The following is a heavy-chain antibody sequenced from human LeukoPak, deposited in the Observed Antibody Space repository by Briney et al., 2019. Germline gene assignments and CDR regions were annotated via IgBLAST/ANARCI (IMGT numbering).Heavy chain of an antibody. Sequence: SVKVSCKASGGTFSSYAISWVRQAPGQGLEWMGGIIPIFGTTNYAQKFQGRVTITADESTSTAYMELGSLRSEDTAVYYCARDLQVGSGDYWGQGTLVTVSS. CDR1: GGTFSSYA. CDR2: IIPIFGTT. J-gene: IGHJ4*02. CDR3: ARDLQVGSGDY. V-gene: IGHV1-69*13. D-gene: IGHD1-26*01.